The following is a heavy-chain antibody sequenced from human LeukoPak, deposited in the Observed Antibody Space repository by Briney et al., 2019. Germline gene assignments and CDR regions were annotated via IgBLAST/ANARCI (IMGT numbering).Heavy chain of an antibody. CDR2: IDTAGNT. CDR1: EFTFSSYD. D-gene: IGHD6-13*01. CDR3: ARAKMPGIQAAGRVNYFDS. J-gene: IGHJ4*02. V-gene: IGHV3-13*01. Sequence: GGSLRLSCAASEFTFSSYDMHWVRQVTGKGLEWVSTIDTAGNTWYPDSVKGRFTISRENAKNSLNLQMNSLRVEDTAVYYCARAKMPGIQAAGRVNYFDSWGQGTLVTVSS.